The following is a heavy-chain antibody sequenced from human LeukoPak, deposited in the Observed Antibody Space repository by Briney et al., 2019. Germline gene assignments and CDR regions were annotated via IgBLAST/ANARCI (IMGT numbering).Heavy chain of an antibody. CDR2: IWYGGSNK. CDR3: ARESTEDRPGS. V-gene: IGHV3-33*08. CDR1: GFTFSNAW. Sequence: GGSLRLSCAASGFTFSNAWMSWVRQAPGKGLEWVAVIWYGGSNKYYADSVKGRFTISRDNSKNTLYLQMNSLRAEDTAVYYCARESTEDRPGSWGQGTLVTVS. J-gene: IGHJ5*02. D-gene: IGHD5/OR15-5a*01.